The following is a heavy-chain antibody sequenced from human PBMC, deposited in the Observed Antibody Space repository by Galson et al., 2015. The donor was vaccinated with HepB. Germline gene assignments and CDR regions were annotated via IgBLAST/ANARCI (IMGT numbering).Heavy chain of an antibody. D-gene: IGHD3-10*01. CDR2: ISFDGFNK. J-gene: IGHJ3*02. V-gene: IGHV3-30*04. Sequence: SLRLSCAGSGFTFSSYAMHWVRQAPGKGLEWVAVISFDGFNKYYADSVKGRFTLSRDNSKNTLYLQTNSLSAEDTAVYYCARGRMVRGLSLRYDAVDIWGQGTMVTVSS. CDR1: GFTFSSYA. CDR3: ARGRMVRGLSLRYDAVDI.